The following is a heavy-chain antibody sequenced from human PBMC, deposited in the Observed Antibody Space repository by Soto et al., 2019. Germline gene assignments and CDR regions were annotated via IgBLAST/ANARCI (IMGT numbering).Heavy chain of an antibody. CDR3: SRGSGLNDGSDL. J-gene: IGHJ3*01. V-gene: IGHV1-18*01. Sequence: QVHLVQSGAEVKSPGASVKISCKTSGYTFTNYGITWVRQAPGQGLEWVGWVNGDSGNTNYAPKMEGRVTMTTGASMSTADIELRRLRSDDTAVYYCSRGSGLNDGSDLWGQGTVVTV. CDR1: GYTFTNYG. CDR2: VNGDSGNT.